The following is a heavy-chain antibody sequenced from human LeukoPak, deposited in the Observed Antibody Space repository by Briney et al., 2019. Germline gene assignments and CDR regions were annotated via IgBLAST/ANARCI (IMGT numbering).Heavy chain of an antibody. J-gene: IGHJ4*02. CDR3: ARGLRFGESPLYFDY. Sequence: ASVKVSCKASGYTFTSYYMHWVRQAPGQGLEWMGIINPSGGSTSYAQKFQGRVTMTRDTSTSTVYMELSSLRSEDTAVYYCARGLRFGESPLYFDYWGQGTLVTASS. V-gene: IGHV1-46*01. CDR1: GYTFTSYY. D-gene: IGHD3-10*01. CDR2: INPSGGST.